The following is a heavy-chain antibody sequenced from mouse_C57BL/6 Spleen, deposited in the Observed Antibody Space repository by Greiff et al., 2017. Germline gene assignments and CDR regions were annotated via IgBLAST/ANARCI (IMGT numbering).Heavy chain of an antibody. Sequence: VQLQQPGAELVRPGSSVKLSCKASGYTFTSYWMDWVKQRPGQGLEWIGNIYPSDSETHYNQKFKDKATLTVDKSSSTAYMQLSSLTSEDSAVYYCARLNYYGSSGWYFDVWGTGTTVTVSS. CDR3: ARLNYYGSSGWYFDV. J-gene: IGHJ1*03. D-gene: IGHD1-1*01. CDR2: IYPSDSET. V-gene: IGHV1-61*01. CDR1: GYTFTSYW.